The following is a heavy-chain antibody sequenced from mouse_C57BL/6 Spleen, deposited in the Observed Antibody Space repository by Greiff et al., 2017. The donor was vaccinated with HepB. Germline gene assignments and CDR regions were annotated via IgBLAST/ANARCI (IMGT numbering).Heavy chain of an antibody. D-gene: IGHD1-1*01. CDR3: TSITTVVGRGYYAMDY. CDR1: GFTFSDAW. CDR2: IRNKANNHAT. V-gene: IGHV6-6*01. J-gene: IGHJ4*01. Sequence: DVMLVESGGGLVQPGGSMKLSCAASGFTFSDAWMDWVRQSPEKGLEWVAEIRNKANNHATYYAESVKGRFTISRDDSKSSVYLQMNSLRAEDTGIYYCTSITTVVGRGYYAMDYWGQGTSVTVSS.